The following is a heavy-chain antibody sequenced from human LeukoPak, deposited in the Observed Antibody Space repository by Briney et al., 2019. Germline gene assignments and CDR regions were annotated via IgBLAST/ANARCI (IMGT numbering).Heavy chain of an antibody. D-gene: IGHD4-17*01. CDR2: ISGSGGST. Sequence: GGSLRLSCAASGFTFSSYAMSWVRQAPGKGLEWVSAISGSGGSTYYADSVKGRFTISRDNSKNTLYLRMNSLRAEDTAVYYCAKMTTVPPGDAEGFDYWGQGTLVTVSS. CDR1: GFTFSSYA. V-gene: IGHV3-23*01. J-gene: IGHJ4*02. CDR3: AKMTTVPPGDAEGFDY.